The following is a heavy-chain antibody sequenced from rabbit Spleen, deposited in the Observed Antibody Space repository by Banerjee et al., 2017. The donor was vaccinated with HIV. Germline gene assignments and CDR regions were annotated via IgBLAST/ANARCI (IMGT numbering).Heavy chain of an antibody. J-gene: IGHJ4*01. D-gene: IGHD4-2*01. Sequence: QSLEESGGDLVKPGASLTLTCTASGIDFSFYYYMCWVRQAPGKGLEWIACIYAGGSGTNYYASWAKGRFTISKTSSTTVTLQMTSLTAADTATYFCARNGAGSNFAFKLWGPGTLVTVS. CDR2: IYAGGSGTN. V-gene: IGHV1S40*01. CDR1: GIDFSFYYY. CDR3: ARNGAGSNFAFKL.